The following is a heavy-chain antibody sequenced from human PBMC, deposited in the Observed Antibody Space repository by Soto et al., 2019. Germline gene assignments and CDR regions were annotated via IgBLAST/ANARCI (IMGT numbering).Heavy chain of an antibody. V-gene: IGHV4-30-4*01. CDR3: ARAGGLDYDSSAYLGWFDP. J-gene: IGHJ5*02. Sequence: PSETLSLTCTVSGGSISSGDYYWSWIRQPPGKGLEWIGYIYYSGSTYYNPSLKSRVTISVDTSKNQFSLKLSSVTAADTAVYYCARAGGLDYDSSAYLGWFDPWGQGTLVTSPQ. D-gene: IGHD3-22*01. CDR1: GGSISSGDYY. CDR2: IYYSGST.